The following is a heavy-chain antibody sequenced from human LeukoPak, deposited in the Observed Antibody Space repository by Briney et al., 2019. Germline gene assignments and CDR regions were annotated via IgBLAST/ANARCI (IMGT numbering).Heavy chain of an antibody. V-gene: IGHV4-34*01. Sequence: PSETLSLTCAVYGGSFSGYYWSWIRQPPGKGLEWIGEINHSGSTNYNPSLKSRVTISVDTSKNQFSLKLSSVTAGDTVVYYWARYPISGWYRFGAFDIWGTGTMVTVSS. CDR3: ARYPISGWYRFGAFDI. D-gene: IGHD6-19*01. CDR2: INHSGST. CDR1: GGSFSGYY. J-gene: IGHJ3*02.